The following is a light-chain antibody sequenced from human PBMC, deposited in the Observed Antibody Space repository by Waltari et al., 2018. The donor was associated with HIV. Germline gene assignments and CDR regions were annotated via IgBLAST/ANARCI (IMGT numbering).Light chain of an antibody. V-gene: IGLV2-14*03. Sequence: QSALTQPASVSGSPGQSLTISCTGTSSDVGGYNYVPWYQQHPGKAPKLLIYDVSNRPSGVSNRFSGSKSGNTASLTISGLQAEDEADYYCSSYTSSSIWVFGGGTKLTVL. CDR1: SSDVGGYNY. CDR2: DVS. J-gene: IGLJ3*02. CDR3: SSYTSSSIWV.